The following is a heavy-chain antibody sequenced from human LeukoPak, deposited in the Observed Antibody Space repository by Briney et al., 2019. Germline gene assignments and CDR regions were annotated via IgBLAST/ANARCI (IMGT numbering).Heavy chain of an antibody. J-gene: IGHJ3*01. V-gene: IGHV4-59*12. CDR3: ARAPAYYYDTTAYAFDL. D-gene: IGHD3-22*01. CDR2: IYYGGST. Sequence: SETLSLTCTISGGSINNYYWSWIRQPPGKGLEWIGYIYYGGSTNYNPSLKSRLTISVDTSKNQISLKLNSVTASDTAVYYCARAPAYYYDTTAYAFDLWGQGTMVTVSS. CDR1: GGSINNYY.